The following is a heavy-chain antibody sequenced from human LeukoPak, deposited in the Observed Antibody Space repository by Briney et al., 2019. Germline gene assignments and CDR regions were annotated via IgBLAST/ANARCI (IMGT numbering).Heavy chain of an antibody. J-gene: IGHJ4*02. CDR1: GYTFSDYT. CDR3: TRDLEY. CDR2: ISSGGSVM. Sequence: RSGGSLRLSCAASGYTFSDYTMNWVRQAPGKGRGWRSYISSGGSVMHYADSVKGPFTISRDNGENSLYLQMNSLRVEDTAVYYCTRDLEYWGQGVLVTVSS. V-gene: IGHV3-48*01.